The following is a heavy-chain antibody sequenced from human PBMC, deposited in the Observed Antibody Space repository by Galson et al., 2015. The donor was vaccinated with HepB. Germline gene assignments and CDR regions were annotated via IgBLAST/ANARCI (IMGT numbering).Heavy chain of an antibody. D-gene: IGHD2-2*01. J-gene: IGHJ6*02. Sequence: SLRLSCAASGSTFRSHWMHWVRQAPGKGLVWVSRINRDGSSTNYADSAKGRFTISRDNAKNTLYLQMSSLRAEDTAVYYCGRGIEVVPDASGMDVWGQGTTVTVSS. CDR2: INRDGSST. CDR3: GRGIEVVPDASGMDV. V-gene: IGHV3-74*01. CDR1: GSTFRSHW.